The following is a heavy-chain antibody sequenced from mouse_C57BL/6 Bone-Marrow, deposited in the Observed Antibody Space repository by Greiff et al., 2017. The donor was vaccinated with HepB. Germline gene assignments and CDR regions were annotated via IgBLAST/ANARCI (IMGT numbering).Heavy chain of an antibody. Sequence: EVQVVESGAELVRPGASVKLSCTASGFNIKDYYMHWVKQRPEQGLEWIGRIDPEDGDTEYAPKFQGKATMTADTSSNTAYLQLSSLTSEDTAVYYCTQISPYYYGSSYWYFDVWGTGTTVTVSS. J-gene: IGHJ1*03. CDR1: GFNIKDYY. D-gene: IGHD1-1*01. CDR3: TQISPYYYGSSYWYFDV. CDR2: IDPEDGDT. V-gene: IGHV14-1*01.